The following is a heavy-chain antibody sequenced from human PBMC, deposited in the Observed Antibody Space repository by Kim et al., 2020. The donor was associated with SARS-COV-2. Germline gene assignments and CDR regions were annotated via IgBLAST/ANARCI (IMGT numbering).Heavy chain of an antibody. CDR3: ARVPDYEFWSGYRGKLMDV. J-gene: IGHJ6*02. V-gene: IGHV3-48*03. D-gene: IGHD3-3*01. Sequence: GRVTISRDNAKNSLYLQMNSLRAEDTAVYYCARVPDYEFWSGYRGKLMDVWGQGITVTVSS.